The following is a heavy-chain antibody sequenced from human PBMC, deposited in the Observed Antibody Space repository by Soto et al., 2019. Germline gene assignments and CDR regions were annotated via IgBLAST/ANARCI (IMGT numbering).Heavy chain of an antibody. V-gene: IGHV3-23*01. Sequence: PGGSLRLSCTALTGYAMSWVRRGPGKGLEWISTISPTGNTHYADSVEGRFTISRDDSKNTFYLQMNNLRADDTGVYYCAKDPSTGNADLWGHGTLVTVSS. CDR1: TGYA. CDR2: ISPTGNT. J-gene: IGHJ5*02. D-gene: IGHD3-9*01. CDR3: AKDPSTGNADL.